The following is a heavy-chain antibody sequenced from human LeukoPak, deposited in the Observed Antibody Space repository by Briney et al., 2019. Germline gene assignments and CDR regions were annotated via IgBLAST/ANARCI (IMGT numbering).Heavy chain of an antibody. CDR3: ARVVAGSSSGWFHFDY. J-gene: IGHJ4*02. V-gene: IGHV4-38-2*01. CDR2: ILHSGNT. D-gene: IGHD6-19*01. CDR1: GYSISSGYY. Sequence: SETLSLTCAVSGYSISSGYYWGWIRQPPGKGLEWIGSILHSGNTYYNASLKSRVTISVDTSKNQFSLKLNSVTAADTAVYYCARVVAGSSSGWFHFDYWGQGILVTVSS.